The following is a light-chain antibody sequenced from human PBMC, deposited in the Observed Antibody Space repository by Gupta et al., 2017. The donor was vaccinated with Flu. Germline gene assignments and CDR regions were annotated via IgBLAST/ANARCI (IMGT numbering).Light chain of an antibody. CDR1: QSVLYSSNNKNY. CDR3: QQYYSTPRT. CDR2: WAS. Sequence: VMTQSPDSLAVSLGERATINCKSSQSVLYSSNNKNYLAWYQQKPGQPPKLLIYWASTRESGVPDRFSGSGSGTDFTLTISSLQAEDVAVYYCQQYYSTPRTFGQGTKVEIK. V-gene: IGKV4-1*01. J-gene: IGKJ1*01.